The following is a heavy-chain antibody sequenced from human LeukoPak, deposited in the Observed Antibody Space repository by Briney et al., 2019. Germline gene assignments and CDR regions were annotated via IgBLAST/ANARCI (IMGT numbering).Heavy chain of an antibody. D-gene: IGHD6-6*01. J-gene: IGHJ4*02. V-gene: IGHV1-24*01. CDR2: FDPEDSEK. CDR1: GYTLTQLS. Sequence: SVTLTCKVSGYTLTQLSMHWVLQAPGKALERKGGFDPEDSEKIYGQKFQVRVTMTEDTSTDTAYMELSSLRSEDTAVYYCARAGAYSSSSPAGLWGQGTLVTVSS. CDR3: ARAGAYSSSSPAGL.